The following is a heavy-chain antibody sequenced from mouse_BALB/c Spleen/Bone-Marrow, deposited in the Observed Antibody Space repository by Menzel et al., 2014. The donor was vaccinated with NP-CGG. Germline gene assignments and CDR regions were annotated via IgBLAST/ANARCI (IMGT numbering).Heavy chain of an antibody. D-gene: IGHD3-2*01. J-gene: IGHJ3*01. CDR1: GYTFTSYY. CDR2: IYPGDGST. CDR3: ARTDSSDSWFAY. Sequence: QVQLQQSGPELVKPGASVKMSCKASGYTFTSYYIHWVKQRPGQGLEWIGWIYPGDGSTKYNEKFKGKTTLTADKSSSTAYMLLSSLTSEDSAIYFCARTDSSDSWFAYWGQGTLVTVSA. V-gene: IGHV1S56*01.